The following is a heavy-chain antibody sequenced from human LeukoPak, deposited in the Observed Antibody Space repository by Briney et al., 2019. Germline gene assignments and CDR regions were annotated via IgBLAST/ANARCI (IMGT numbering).Heavy chain of an antibody. CDR1: GFTFTAYH. V-gene: IGHV1-2*02. CDR3: ARSYGSGSYPDYYYYYMDV. J-gene: IGHJ6*03. CDR2: INPNSGGT. D-gene: IGHD3-10*01. Sequence: ASVKVSCKASGFTFTAYHMHWVRQAPGQGLEWMGWINPNSGGTNYAQKFQGRVTMTRDTSISTAYMELSGLRSDDTAVYYCARSYGSGSYPDYYYYYMDVWGKGTTVTVSS.